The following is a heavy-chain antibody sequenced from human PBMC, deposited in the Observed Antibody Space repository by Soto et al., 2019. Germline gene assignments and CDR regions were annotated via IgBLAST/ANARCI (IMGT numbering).Heavy chain of an antibody. CDR3: ARPPMITFGGVIGVDDY. D-gene: IGHD3-16*02. V-gene: IGHV5-51*01. Sequence: RGESLKISCKGSGYSFTSYWIGWVRQTPGKGLEWMGIIYPGDSDTRYSPSFQGQVTISADKSISTAYLQWSSLKASDTAMYYCARPPMITFGGVIGVDDYWGQGTLVTVSS. CDR2: IYPGDSDT. J-gene: IGHJ4*02. CDR1: GYSFTSYW.